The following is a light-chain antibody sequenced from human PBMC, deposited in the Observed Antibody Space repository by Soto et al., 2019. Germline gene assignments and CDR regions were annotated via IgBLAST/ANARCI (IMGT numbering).Light chain of an antibody. Sequence: EIVLTQSPGTLSLSPGEGATLSCRASQSVYNNYLAWYQQRPGQAPRLLISGASRRATGIPDRFSGSGSGTDFTLTISRLESEDFAVYYCQQRSNWPLTFGGGTKVEIK. CDR1: QSVYNNY. CDR2: GAS. CDR3: QQRSNWPLT. J-gene: IGKJ4*01. V-gene: IGKV3D-20*02.